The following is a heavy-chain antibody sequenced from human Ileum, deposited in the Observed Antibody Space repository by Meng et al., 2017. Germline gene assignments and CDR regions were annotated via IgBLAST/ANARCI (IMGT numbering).Heavy chain of an antibody. CDR2: INTYTGNP. D-gene: IGHD6-13*01. V-gene: IGHV7-4-1*02. CDR3: ARGDPRSGIWYRWFDP. Sequence: QVQLVQSGSELKKPGASVKVSCNASGYTFTSNAINWVRQAPGQGLEWMGWINTYTGNPTYAQGFTGRFVFSLDTSVSTAYLQINSLQSEDTAVYYCARGDPRSGIWYRWFDPWGQGTLVTVSS. CDR1: GYTFTSNA. J-gene: IGHJ5*02.